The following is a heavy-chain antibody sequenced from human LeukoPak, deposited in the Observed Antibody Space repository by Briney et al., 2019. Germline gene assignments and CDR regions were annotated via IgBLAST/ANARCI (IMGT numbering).Heavy chain of an antibody. CDR3: ARDCSSTSCYEDAFDI. Sequence: GGSLRLSCAASGFTSSSYSMNWVRQAPGKGLEWVSSISSSSSYIYYADSVKGRFTISRDNAKNSLYLQMNSLRAEDTAVYYCARDCSSTSCYEDAFDIWGQGTMVTVSS. CDR2: ISSSSSYI. D-gene: IGHD2-2*01. V-gene: IGHV3-21*01. CDR1: GFTSSSYS. J-gene: IGHJ3*02.